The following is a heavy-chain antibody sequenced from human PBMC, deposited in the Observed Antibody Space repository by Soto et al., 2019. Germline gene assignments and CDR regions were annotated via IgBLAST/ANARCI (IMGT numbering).Heavy chain of an antibody. CDR2: ISGSGGST. CDR1: GFTFSSYA. D-gene: IGHD3-22*01. V-gene: IGHV3-23*01. J-gene: IGHJ4*02. Sequence: EVQLLESGGGLVQPGGSLRLSCAASGFTFSSYAMSWVRQAPGKGLEWVSAISGSGGSTYYADSVKGRFTISRDNSKNTLYLQMNSLSAEDTAVYYCAKNLHYDSSGYLLVSWDYWGQGTLVTVSS. CDR3: AKNLHYDSSGYLLVSWDY.